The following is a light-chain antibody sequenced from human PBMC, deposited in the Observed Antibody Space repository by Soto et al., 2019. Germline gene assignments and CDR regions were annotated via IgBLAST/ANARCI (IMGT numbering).Light chain of an antibody. V-gene: IGKV3D-15*01. CDR3: QQYHHWPPIT. Sequence: EIVLTQSPGTLSLSPGERATLSCRASQSVSSGHLAWYQQKPGQAPRLLIYDASNRATGIPARFSGSGSGTEFTLTISSLQSEDFATYYCQQYHHWPPITFGQGTRLEIK. CDR1: QSVSSGH. CDR2: DAS. J-gene: IGKJ5*01.